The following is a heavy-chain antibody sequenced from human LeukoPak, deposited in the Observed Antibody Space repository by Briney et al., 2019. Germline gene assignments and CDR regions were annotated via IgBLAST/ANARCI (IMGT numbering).Heavy chain of an antibody. V-gene: IGHV1-18*01. CDR1: GYTFTNYG. Sequence: ASVTVSFKASGYTFTNYGVSWVRQAPGQGLEWMGWISAYSGNTNYAQKLQGRVTMTTDTSTSTAYMELRSLRSDDTAVYYCGIAAASNRGWYMDVWGKGTTVTVSS. CDR3: GIAAASNRGWYMDV. D-gene: IGHD6-13*01. J-gene: IGHJ6*04. CDR2: ISAYSGNT.